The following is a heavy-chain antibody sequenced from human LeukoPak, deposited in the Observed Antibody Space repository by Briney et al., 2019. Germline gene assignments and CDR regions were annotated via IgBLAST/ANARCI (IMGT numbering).Heavy chain of an antibody. Sequence: GGSLRLSCAASGFTFSSYEMNWVRQAPGKGLEWVSYISSSGSTIYYADSVKGRFTISRDNAKNSLYLQMNSLRAEDTALYYCARDRSNYYDSSGYFDFWGQGTLVTVSS. CDR1: GFTFSSYE. CDR3: ARDRSNYYDSSGYFDF. J-gene: IGHJ4*02. V-gene: IGHV3-48*03. CDR2: ISSSGSTI. D-gene: IGHD3-22*01.